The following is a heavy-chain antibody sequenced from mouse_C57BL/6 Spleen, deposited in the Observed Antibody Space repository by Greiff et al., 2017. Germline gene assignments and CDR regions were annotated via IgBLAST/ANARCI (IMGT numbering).Heavy chain of an antibody. CDR2: IDPSDSYT. J-gene: IGHJ4*01. CDR1: GYTFTSYW. D-gene: IGHD2-2*01. CDR3: ARRGVVTTLYYYAMDY. Sequence: VRLQQSGAELVRPGTSVKLSCKASGYTFTSYWMHWVKQRPGQGLEWIGVIDPSDSYTNYNQKFKGKATLTVDTSSSTAYMQLSSLTSEDSAVYYCARRGVVTTLYYYAMDYWGQGTSVTVSS. V-gene: IGHV1-59*01.